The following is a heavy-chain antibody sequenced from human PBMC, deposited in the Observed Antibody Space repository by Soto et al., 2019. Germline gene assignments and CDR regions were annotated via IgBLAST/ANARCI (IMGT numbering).Heavy chain of an antibody. CDR3: TTDQVAARSRTYYYGMDV. D-gene: IGHD6-6*01. CDR1: GFTFSNAW. J-gene: IGHJ6*02. CDR2: IKSKTDGGTT. Sequence: PGGSLRLSCAASGFTFSNAWMSWVRQAPGKGLEWVGRIKSKTDGGTTDYAAPVKGRFTISRDDSKNTLYLQMNSLKTEDTAVYYCTTDQVAARSRTYYYGMDVWGQGTTVTVS. V-gene: IGHV3-15*01.